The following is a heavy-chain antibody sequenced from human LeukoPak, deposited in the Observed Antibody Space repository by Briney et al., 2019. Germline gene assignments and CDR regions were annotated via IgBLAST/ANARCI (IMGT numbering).Heavy chain of an antibody. V-gene: IGHV7-4-1*02. D-gene: IGHD6-13*01. Sequence: ASVKVSCKDSGYTFISYAMNWVRQAPGQGLEWMGWINTNTGNPAYAQGFTGRFVFSLDTSVSTTYLQISSLKAEDTAVYYCARGGYSSSWYGVRLTSWFDPWGQGTLVTVSS. CDR1: GYTFISYA. CDR2: INTNTGNP. CDR3: ARGGYSSSWYGVRLTSWFDP. J-gene: IGHJ5*02.